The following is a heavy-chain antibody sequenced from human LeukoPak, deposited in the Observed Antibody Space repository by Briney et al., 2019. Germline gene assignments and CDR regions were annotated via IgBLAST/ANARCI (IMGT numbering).Heavy chain of an antibody. CDR3: ARELPTPQWDV. Sequence: PGGSLRLSCAASGFTFSSYEMNWVRQAPEKGLEWVSYISSSGSTIYYADSVKGRFTISRDNAKNSLYLQMNSLRAEDTAVYYCARELPTPQWDVWGKGTTVTISS. V-gene: IGHV3-48*03. J-gene: IGHJ6*04. D-gene: IGHD4-23*01. CDR2: ISSSGSTI. CDR1: GFTFSSYE.